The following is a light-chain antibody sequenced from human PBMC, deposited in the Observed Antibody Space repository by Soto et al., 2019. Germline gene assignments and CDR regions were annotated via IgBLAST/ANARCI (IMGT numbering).Light chain of an antibody. J-gene: IGLJ1*01. CDR1: SSDVGRYNY. CDR2: DVS. V-gene: IGLV2-14*01. CDR3: SSYTTSTTYV. Sequence: QSALTQPASVSGSPGQSITISCTGTSSDVGRYNYVSWYQHHPGKAPRLMIYDVSNRPSGVSNRFSGYKSGNTASLTISGLQAEDEADYYCSSYTTSTTYVFGTGTKVTVL.